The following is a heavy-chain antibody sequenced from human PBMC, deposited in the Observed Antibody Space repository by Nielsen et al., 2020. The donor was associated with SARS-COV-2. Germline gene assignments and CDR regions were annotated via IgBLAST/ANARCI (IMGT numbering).Heavy chain of an antibody. CDR2: ISSSSSTI. J-gene: IGHJ2*01. CDR1: GFTFSSYS. D-gene: IGHD6-19*01. Sequence: GGSLRLSCAASGFTFSSYSMNWVRQAPGKGLEWVSYISSSSSTIYYADSVKGRFTISRDNAKNSLYLQMNSLRAEDTAVYYCARGVGAVAGSYWYFDLWGRGTLVTVSS. V-gene: IGHV3-48*01. CDR3: ARGVGAVAGSYWYFDL.